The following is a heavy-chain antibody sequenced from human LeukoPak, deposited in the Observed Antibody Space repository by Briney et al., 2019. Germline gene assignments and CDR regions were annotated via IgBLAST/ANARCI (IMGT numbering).Heavy chain of an antibody. Sequence: GGSLRLSCEASGLTFNNYAMHWVRQSSGKGLEWVSGIGSSGGGTYYADSVKGRFTISRDTSKDTVYLQMDSLRAEDTAVYFCATDREGHSGYDYDFDYWGQGTLVTVSS. J-gene: IGHJ4*02. D-gene: IGHD5-12*01. V-gene: IGHV3-23*01. CDR2: IGSSGGGT. CDR3: ATDREGHSGYDYDFDY. CDR1: GLTFNNYA.